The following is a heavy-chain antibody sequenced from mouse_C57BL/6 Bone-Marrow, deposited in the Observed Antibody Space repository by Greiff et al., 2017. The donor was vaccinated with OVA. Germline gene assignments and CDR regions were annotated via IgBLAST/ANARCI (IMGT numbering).Heavy chain of an antibody. CDR1: GYTFTSYT. Sequence: VKLQESGAELARPGASVKMSCKASGYTFTSYTMHWVKQRPGQGLEWIGYINPSSGYTKYNQKFKDKATLTADKSSSTAYMQLSSLTSEDSAVYFCASVLLRDDFDYWGQGTTLTVSS. J-gene: IGHJ2*01. D-gene: IGHD1-1*01. CDR3: ASVLLRDDFDY. CDR2: INPSSGYT. V-gene: IGHV1-4*01.